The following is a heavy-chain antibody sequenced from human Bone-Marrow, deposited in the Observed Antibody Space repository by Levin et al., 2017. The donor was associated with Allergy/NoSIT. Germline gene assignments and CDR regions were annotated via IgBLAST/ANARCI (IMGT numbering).Heavy chain of an antibody. CDR3: AKDHSSGWTRNFYYFDL. V-gene: IGHV3-23*01. CDR1: GFTSSSYA. J-gene: IGHJ2*01. CDR2: ISGSTDAT. Sequence: PSETLSLTCVASGFTSSSYAMSWVRQAPGKGLDWVSGISGSTDATFYADSVKGRFTISRDTSKNTVYLQMNSLRADDTAKYYCAKDHSSGWTRNFYYFDLWGRGTLVTVSS. D-gene: IGHD6-19*01.